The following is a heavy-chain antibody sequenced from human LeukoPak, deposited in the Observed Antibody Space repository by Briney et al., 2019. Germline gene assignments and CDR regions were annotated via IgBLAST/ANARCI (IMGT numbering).Heavy chain of an antibody. CDR2: IIPIFGTA. J-gene: IGHJ6*02. CDR1: GGTFSSYA. V-gene: IGHV1-69*13. Sequence: SVTVSCKASGGTFSSYAISWVRQAPGQGLEWMGGIIPIFGTANYAQKFQGRVTITADESTSTAYMELSSLRSEDTAVYYCARDRVVVVAQHSYGMDVWGQGTTVTVSS. CDR3: ARDRVVVVAQHSYGMDV. D-gene: IGHD2-15*01.